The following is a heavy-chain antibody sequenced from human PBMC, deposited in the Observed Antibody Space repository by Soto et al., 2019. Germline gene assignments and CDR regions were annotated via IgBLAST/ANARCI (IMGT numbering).Heavy chain of an antibody. CDR2: IYYSGST. J-gene: IGHJ4*02. V-gene: IGHV4-39*02. Sequence: QLQLQESGPGLVKPSWTLSLICTVSGGSINSGNYYWGWIRQPPGKGLEWLGSIYYSGSTYYSPSLKSRGTVSVDTSKNHFSLEPSSVTAADTAVYYGAKYLGGGYSPSDYWGQGTLVTVSS. D-gene: IGHD1-26*01. CDR3: AKYLGGGYSPSDY. CDR1: GGSINSGNYY.